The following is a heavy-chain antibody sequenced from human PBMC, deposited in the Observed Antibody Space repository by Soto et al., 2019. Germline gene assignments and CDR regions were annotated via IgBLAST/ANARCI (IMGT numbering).Heavy chain of an antibody. D-gene: IGHD6-19*01. CDR1: GGSISSSSYY. Sequence: SETLSLTCTVSGGSISSSSYYWGWIRQPPGKGLEWIGSIYYSGSTYYNPSLKSRVTISVDTSKNQFSLKLSSVTAADTAVYYCGRDRAGYYYYGMDVWGQGTTVT. CDR2: IYYSGST. V-gene: IGHV4-39*02. J-gene: IGHJ6*02. CDR3: GRDRAGYYYYGMDV.